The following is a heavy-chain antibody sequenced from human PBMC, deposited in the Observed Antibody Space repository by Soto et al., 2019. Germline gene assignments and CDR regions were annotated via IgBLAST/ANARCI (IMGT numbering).Heavy chain of an antibody. V-gene: IGHV3-49*04. J-gene: IGHJ4*02. CDR1: GFTFGDYA. CDR2: IRSKAYGGTT. CDR3: TRGDERYFEWLLPFDY. Sequence: GGSLRLSCTASGFTFGDYAMSWVRQAPGKGLEWVGFIRSKAYGGTTEYAASVKGRFTISRDDSKSIAYLQMNSLKTEDTAVYYCTRGDERYFEWLLPFDYWGQGTLVTVSS. D-gene: IGHD3-9*01.